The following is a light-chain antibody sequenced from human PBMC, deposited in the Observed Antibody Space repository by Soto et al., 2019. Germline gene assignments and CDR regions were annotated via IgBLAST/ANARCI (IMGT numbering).Light chain of an antibody. CDR2: SVI. V-gene: IGLV2-14*03. CDR1: SSDVGRYYY. Sequence: QSVLTQPASVSGSPGRSITVSCTGTSSDVGRYYYFAWYQHHPGGAPKLIIFSVINRPSGVSDRFSGSKSGNTASLTISGLQPEDEAHYYCSSFISSFTYVFGTGTKLTVL. J-gene: IGLJ1*01. CDR3: SSFISSFTYV.